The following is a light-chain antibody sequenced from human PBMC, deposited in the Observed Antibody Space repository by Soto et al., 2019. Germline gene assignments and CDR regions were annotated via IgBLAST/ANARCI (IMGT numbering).Light chain of an antibody. CDR3: SSYTSSSTLV. CDR1: SSDVGGYNY. V-gene: IGLV2-14*01. Sequence: QSVLTQPASVSGSPGQSITISCTGTSSDVGGYNYVSWYQQPPGKAPKLMIYDVSNRPSGVSIRFSGSKSGNTASLTISGLQAEDEADYYCSSYTSSSTLVFGGGTKLNVL. CDR2: DVS. J-gene: IGLJ3*02.